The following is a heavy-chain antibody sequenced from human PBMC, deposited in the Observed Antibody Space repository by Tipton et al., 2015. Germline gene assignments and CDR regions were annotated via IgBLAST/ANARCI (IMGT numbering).Heavy chain of an antibody. D-gene: IGHD3-10*01. CDR1: GDSVSSNTAA. Sequence: GLVKPSQTLSLTCAISGDSVSSNTAAWHWIRQSPSRGLEWLGRTYYRSNWNNDYAVSVKSRITITPDTSKNQFTLHLNSVTPDDTATYYCARGPDGGAFDIWGQGTMVTVSS. V-gene: IGHV6-1*01. CDR2: TYYRSNWNN. J-gene: IGHJ3*02. CDR3: ARGPDGGAFDI.